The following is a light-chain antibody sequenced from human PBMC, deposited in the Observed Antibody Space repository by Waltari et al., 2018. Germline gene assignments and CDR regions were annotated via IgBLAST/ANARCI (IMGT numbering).Light chain of an antibody. CDR2: KAS. Sequence: DIQMTQSPSTLSASVGDRVTITCRASQSISHWLAWYQQKPGKAPKPLISKASTLTNEVPSRFSGSVSGTEFTLTITNLQPDDFATFYCQRYDNYPPTFGGGTKVEIK. CDR3: QRYDNYPPT. CDR1: QSISHW. J-gene: IGKJ4*01. V-gene: IGKV1-5*03.